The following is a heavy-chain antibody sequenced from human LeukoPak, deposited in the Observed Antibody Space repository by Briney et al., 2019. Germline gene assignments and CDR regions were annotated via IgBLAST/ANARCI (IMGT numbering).Heavy chain of an antibody. CDR2: IIPIFGTA. Sequence: SVTVSCKASGGTFSSYAISWVRQAPGQGLEWMGGIIPIFGTANYAQKFQGRVTITADESTSTAYMELSSLRSEDTAVYYCAREEYSREVDLYYFDYWGQGTLVTVSS. V-gene: IGHV1-69*13. D-gene: IGHD6-6*01. CDR1: GGTFSSYA. CDR3: AREEYSREVDLYYFDY. J-gene: IGHJ4*02.